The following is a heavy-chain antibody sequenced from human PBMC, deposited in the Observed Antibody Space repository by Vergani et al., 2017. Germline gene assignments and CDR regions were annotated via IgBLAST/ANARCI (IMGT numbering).Heavy chain of an antibody. V-gene: IGHV2-5*02. CDR2: IYWDDDK. Sequence: QITLKESGPTLVKPTQTLTLTCTFSGFSLSTSGVGVGWIRQPPGKALEWLALIYWDDDKRYSPSLKSRLTITKDTSKNQVVLTMTNMDPVDTATYYCAHRRDDSSRYYFDYWGQGTLVTVSS. J-gene: IGHJ4*02. CDR1: GFSLSTSGVG. CDR3: AHRRDDSSRYYFDY. D-gene: IGHD3-22*01.